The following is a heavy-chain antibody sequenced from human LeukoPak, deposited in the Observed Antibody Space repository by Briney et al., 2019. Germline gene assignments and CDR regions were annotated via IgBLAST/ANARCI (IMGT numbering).Heavy chain of an antibody. V-gene: IGHV3-48*01. Sequence: GGSLRLSCAASRFTFSNYGVNWVRQAPGKGLEWVSYINSRSSTIYYADSVRGRFTISRDNAKNSLYLQMDSLKAEDTAIYYCAREVGTPQAFDIWGQGTIVTVSS. CDR2: INSRSSTI. J-gene: IGHJ3*02. CDR1: RFTFSNYG. CDR3: AREVGTPQAFDI. D-gene: IGHD1-26*01.